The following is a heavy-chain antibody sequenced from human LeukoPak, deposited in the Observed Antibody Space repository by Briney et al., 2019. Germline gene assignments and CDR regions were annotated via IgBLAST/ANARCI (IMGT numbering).Heavy chain of an antibody. D-gene: IGHD1-26*01. CDR3: AKDRVATYFYYMDV. CDR1: GFTFSSYG. CDR2: IRYDGSDK. Sequence: GGSLRLTCAASGFTFSSYGMHWVRQAPGKGLEWVAFIRYDGSDKYYADSVKGRFTISRDNSKNTLYLQMNSLRAEDTAVYYCAKDRVATYFYYMDVWGKGTTVTVSS. J-gene: IGHJ6*03. V-gene: IGHV3-30*02.